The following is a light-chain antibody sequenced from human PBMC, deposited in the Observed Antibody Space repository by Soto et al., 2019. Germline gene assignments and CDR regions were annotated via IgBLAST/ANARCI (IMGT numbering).Light chain of an antibody. CDR1: SSDVGGYNY. Sequence: QSVLTQPPSASGSPGQSVTISCPGTSSDVGGYNYVSWYQQHSGKAPNLMIYEVSKRPSGVPDRFSGSKSGNTASLTVSGLQAEDEADYYCSSYAGSNNFVVFGGGTKVTV. CDR2: EVS. J-gene: IGLJ2*01. V-gene: IGLV2-8*01. CDR3: SSYAGSNNFVV.